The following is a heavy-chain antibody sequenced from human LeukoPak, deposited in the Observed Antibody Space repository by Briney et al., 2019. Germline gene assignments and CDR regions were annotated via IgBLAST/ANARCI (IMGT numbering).Heavy chain of an antibody. CDR2: ISSSSSTI. Sequence: GGSLRLSCAASGFTFSSYSMNWVRQAPGKGLEWVSYISSSSSTIYYADSVKGRFTISRDNAKNSLYMQMNSLRAEDTAVYYCARQVVQLERYYYYYYMDVWGKGTTVTVSS. CDR3: ARQVVQLERYYYYYYMDV. CDR1: GFTFSSYS. J-gene: IGHJ6*03. D-gene: IGHD1-1*01. V-gene: IGHV3-48*01.